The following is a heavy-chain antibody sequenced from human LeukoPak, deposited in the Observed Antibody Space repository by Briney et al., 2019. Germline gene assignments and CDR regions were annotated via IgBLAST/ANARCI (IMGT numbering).Heavy chain of an antibody. V-gene: IGHV1-18*01. J-gene: IGHJ4*02. D-gene: IGHD3-22*01. CDR3: ARGVAPNYYDSSGYGGSGYDH. CDR1: GYTFTSYG. Sequence: ASVKVSCQASGYTFTSYGISWVRQAPGQGLEWMGWISAYNGNTNYAQKLQGRVTMTTDTSTSTAYMELRSLSSDDTAVYYCARGVAPNYYDSSGYGGSGYDHWGQGTLVTVSS. CDR2: ISAYNGNT.